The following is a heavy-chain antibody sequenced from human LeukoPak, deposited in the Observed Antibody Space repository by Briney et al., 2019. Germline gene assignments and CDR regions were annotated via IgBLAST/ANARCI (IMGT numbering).Heavy chain of an antibody. J-gene: IGHJ4*02. CDR1: GFTFSRYA. CDR3: AKDVKAGSGDYYFDY. V-gene: IGHV3-23*01. CDR2: VSVSGGST. D-gene: IGHD3-3*01. Sequence: GGSLRLSCAASGFTFSRYALNWARQAPGKRLEWVSTVSVSGGSTYYADSVKGRFTISRDNSENTLYLQMNSLRAEDTAVYYCAKDVKAGSGDYYFDYWGQGTLVTVSS.